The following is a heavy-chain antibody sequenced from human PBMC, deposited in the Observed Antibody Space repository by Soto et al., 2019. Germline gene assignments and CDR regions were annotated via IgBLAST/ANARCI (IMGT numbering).Heavy chain of an antibody. D-gene: IGHD3-22*01. J-gene: IGHJ3*02. CDR2: INTNGGTI. CDR1: EFTFSSYE. Sequence: EVQLVESGGGLVQPGGSLRLSCAASEFTFSSYEMNWVRQAPGKGLEWVSYINTNGGTIYYADSVRGRFTISRDNAKNSLYLQMNSLRAEDTAVYYCATEEIVHEDGFDNWGQGTMVTVSS. CDR3: ATEEIVHEDGFDN. V-gene: IGHV3-48*03.